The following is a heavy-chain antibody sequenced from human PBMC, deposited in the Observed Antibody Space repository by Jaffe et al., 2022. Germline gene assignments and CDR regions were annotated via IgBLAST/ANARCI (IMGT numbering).Heavy chain of an antibody. Sequence: QVTLRESGPALVKPTQTLTLTCTFSGFSLSTSGMCVSWVRQPPGKALEWLALIDWDDDKYYSTSLKTRLTISKDTSKNQVVLTMTNMDPVDTATYYCARSPEISGRLYYFDYWGQGTLVTVSS. CDR2: IDWDDDK. V-gene: IGHV2-70*20. J-gene: IGHJ4*02. D-gene: IGHD1-26*01. CDR1: GFSLSTSGMC. CDR3: ARSPEISGRLYYFDY.